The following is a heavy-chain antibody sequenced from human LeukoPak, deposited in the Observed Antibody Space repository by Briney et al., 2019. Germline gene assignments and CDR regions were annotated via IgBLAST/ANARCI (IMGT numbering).Heavy chain of an antibody. Sequence: ASVKVSCKASGYTFTSYGISGVRQAPGQGLEWMGWISAYNGNTNYAQKLQGRVTMTTDTSTSTAYMELRSLRSDDTAVYYCVRGAAAAGYYYYMDVWGKGTTVTVSS. CDR2: ISAYNGNT. J-gene: IGHJ6*03. V-gene: IGHV1-18*01. D-gene: IGHD6-13*01. CDR1: GYTFTSYG. CDR3: VRGAAAAGYYYYMDV.